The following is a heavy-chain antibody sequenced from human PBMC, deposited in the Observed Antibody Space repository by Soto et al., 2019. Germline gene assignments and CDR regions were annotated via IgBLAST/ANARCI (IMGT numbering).Heavy chain of an antibody. V-gene: IGHV1-8*01. CDR1: GYTFTSYD. Sequence: QVQLVQSGAEVKKPGASVKVSCKASGYTFTSYDINWVRQATGQGLEWMGWMNPNSGNTGYAQKFQGRVTMTRNTSIRTSYMELSSMGSEDTAVYYCARGITIFGVVPGGGQGTLVTVSS. CDR2: MNPNSGNT. J-gene: IGHJ4*02. D-gene: IGHD3-3*01. CDR3: ARGITIFGVVPG.